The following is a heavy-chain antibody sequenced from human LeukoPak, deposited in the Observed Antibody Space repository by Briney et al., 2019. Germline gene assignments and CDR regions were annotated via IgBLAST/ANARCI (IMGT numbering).Heavy chain of an antibody. CDR2: INWNGGST. J-gene: IGHJ4*02. CDR3: ARVEQETVDPDFDY. CDR1: GFTFDDYG. Sequence: GGSLRLSCAASGFTFDDYGMSWVRQAPGKGLEWVSGINWNGGSTGYADSVKGRFTISRDNAKNSLYLQMNSLSAEDTALYYCARVEQETVDPDFDYWGQGTLVTVSS. D-gene: IGHD4-11*01. V-gene: IGHV3-20*04.